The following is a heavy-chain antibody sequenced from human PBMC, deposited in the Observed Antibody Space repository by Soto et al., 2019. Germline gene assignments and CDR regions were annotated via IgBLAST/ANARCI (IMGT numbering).Heavy chain of an antibody. D-gene: IGHD2-2*01. Sequence: SETLSLTCAVYGGSFSGYYWSWIRQPPGEGQEWIGEINHSGSTNYNPSLKSRVTISVDTSKNQFSLKLSSVTAADTAVYYCASPGYCSSTSCLDWFDPWGQGTLVTVSS. J-gene: IGHJ5*02. CDR1: GGSFSGYY. V-gene: IGHV4-34*01. CDR2: INHSGST. CDR3: ASPGYCSSTSCLDWFDP.